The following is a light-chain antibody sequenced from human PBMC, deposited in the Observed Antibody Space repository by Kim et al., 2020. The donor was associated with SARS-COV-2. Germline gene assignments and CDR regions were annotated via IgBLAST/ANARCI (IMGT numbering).Light chain of an antibody. Sequence: QSALTQPASVSGSPGQSITISCTGTSSDVGGHNYVSWYQQHPGKAPKLMIYDVTNRPSGVSNRFSGSKSGNTASLTISGLQAEDEADYYCSSYTITSTRVFGGGTQLTVL. CDR3: SSYTITSTRV. CDR2: DVT. CDR1: SSDVGGHNY. J-gene: IGLJ3*02. V-gene: IGLV2-14*03.